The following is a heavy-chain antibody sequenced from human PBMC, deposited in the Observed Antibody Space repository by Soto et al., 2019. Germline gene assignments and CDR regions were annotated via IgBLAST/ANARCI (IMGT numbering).Heavy chain of an antibody. J-gene: IGHJ5*02. D-gene: IGHD3-22*01. CDR1: RFPFSTYA. CDR3: AKDSRLYDSTYFFDP. Sequence: GGTLRLSCAASRFPFSTYAMGWVRQAPGKGLEWDSSISGSGVSTYYADTVKGRFTVSRDNSKNTLYLQMNSLVAEFTAIYYCAKDSRLYDSTYFFDPWGQGT. V-gene: IGHV3-23*01. CDR2: ISGSGVST.